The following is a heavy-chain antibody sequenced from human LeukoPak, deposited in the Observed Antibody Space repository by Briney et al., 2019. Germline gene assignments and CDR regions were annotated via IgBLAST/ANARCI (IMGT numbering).Heavy chain of an antibody. D-gene: IGHD3-22*01. V-gene: IGHV1-69*05. J-gene: IGHJ3*02. CDR3: ASTGDSSGYYRLGAFDI. Sequence: SVKVSCKASGGTFSSYAISWVRQAPGQGLEWMGRIIPIFGTANYAQKFQGRVTITTDESTSTAYMELSSLRSEDTAVYYCASTGDSSGYYRLGAFDIWGQGTMATVSS. CDR1: GGTFSSYA. CDR2: IIPIFGTA.